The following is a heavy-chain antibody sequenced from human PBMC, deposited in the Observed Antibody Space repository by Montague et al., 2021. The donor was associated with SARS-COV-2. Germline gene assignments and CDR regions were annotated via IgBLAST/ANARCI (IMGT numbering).Heavy chain of an antibody. J-gene: IGHJ6*03. D-gene: IGHD2-2*01. V-gene: IGHV4-34*01. CDR2: IHHGGST. Sequence: SETLSLTCAVHGGSFSTYSWNWIRQPPGKGLEWIGEIHHGGSTNYNPSLKSRVTISADTSKNQFSLKLTSVAAADTAVYYCARLGDGVVPSPMLGVGPYYCDDYMDVWGQGTTVTVSS. CDR1: GGSFSTYS. CDR3: ARLGDGVVPSPMLGVGPYYCDDYMDV.